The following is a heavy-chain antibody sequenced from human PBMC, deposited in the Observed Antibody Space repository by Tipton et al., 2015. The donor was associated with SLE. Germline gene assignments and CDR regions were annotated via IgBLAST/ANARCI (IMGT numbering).Heavy chain of an antibody. J-gene: IGHJ5*02. Sequence: TLSLTCTVSGGSISSSSYYWGWIRQPPGKGLEWIGEINHSGSTNYNPSLKSRVTISVDTSKNQFSLKLSSVTAADTAVYYCARGGYCSGGSCSWFDPWGQGTLVTVSS. CDR1: GGSISSSSYY. V-gene: IGHV4-39*07. CDR3: ARGGYCSGGSCSWFDP. D-gene: IGHD2-15*01. CDR2: INHSGST.